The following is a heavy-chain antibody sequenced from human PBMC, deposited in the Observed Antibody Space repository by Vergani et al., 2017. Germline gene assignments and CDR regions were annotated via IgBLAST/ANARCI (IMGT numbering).Heavy chain of an antibody. CDR2: INPSGGST. V-gene: IGHV1-46*01. D-gene: IGHD5-24*01. Sequence: QVQLVQSGAEVTKPGASVKVSCKASGYTFTSYYMHWVRQAPGQGLEWMGIINPSGGSTSYAQKFQGRVTMARDTSTSTVYMELSSLRSEDTAVYYCARGKCSRDGYNDLFGYYYGMDVWGQGTTVTVSS. CDR3: ARGKCSRDGYNDLFGYYYGMDV. J-gene: IGHJ6*02. CDR1: GYTFTSYY.